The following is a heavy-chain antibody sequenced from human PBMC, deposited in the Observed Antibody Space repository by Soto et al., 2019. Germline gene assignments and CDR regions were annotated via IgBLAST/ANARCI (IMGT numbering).Heavy chain of an antibody. J-gene: IGHJ6*02. Sequence: QVQLQESGPGLVKPSETMSLTCTISGDSINTYFWNWIRQTPGKGLEWIGYISYSGSTSYNPSLQSRVPISSDSSKNHFSLKLSSVTAADTAVYYCGRARQRDTGRGLDVWGQGTTVTVSS. D-gene: IGHD5-18*01. CDR3: GRARQRDTGRGLDV. V-gene: IGHV4-59*01. CDR2: ISYSGST. CDR1: GDSINTYF.